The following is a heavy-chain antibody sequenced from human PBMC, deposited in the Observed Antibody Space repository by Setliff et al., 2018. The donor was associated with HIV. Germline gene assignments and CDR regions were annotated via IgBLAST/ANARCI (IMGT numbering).Heavy chain of an antibody. CDR2: INPKSGAT. Sequence: ASVKVSCKASGYTFSDYYMHWVRQAPGQGLEWMGRINPKSGATNLAQKFQGRVNMTRDTSISTTYMELSRLRSDDTAVYYCARGPGYKSTWYGVFDIWGQGTMVTVSS. CDR1: GYTFSDYY. D-gene: IGHD6-13*01. V-gene: IGHV1-2*06. CDR3: ARGPGYKSTWYGVFDI. J-gene: IGHJ3*02.